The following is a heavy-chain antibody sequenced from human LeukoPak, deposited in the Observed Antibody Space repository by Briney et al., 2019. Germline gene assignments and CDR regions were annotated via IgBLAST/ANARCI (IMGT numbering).Heavy chain of an antibody. CDR2: INHSGST. CDR1: GGSFSGYY. Sequence: SETLSLTCAVYGGSFSGYYWSWIRQPPGKGLEWIGEINHSGSTNYNPSLKSRVTISADTSKNQFSLKLSSVTAADTAVYYCARVFGSGYDFRGAFDIWGQGTMVTVSS. J-gene: IGHJ3*02. V-gene: IGHV4-34*01. D-gene: IGHD5-12*01. CDR3: ARVFGSGYDFRGAFDI.